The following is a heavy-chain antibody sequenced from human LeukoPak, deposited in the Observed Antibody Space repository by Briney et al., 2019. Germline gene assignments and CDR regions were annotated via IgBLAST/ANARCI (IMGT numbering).Heavy chain of an antibody. V-gene: IGHV1-69*13. CDR3: ARVKKHYDFWSGYYTGYYYYYMDV. J-gene: IGHJ6*03. CDR1: GGTFSSYA. CDR2: IIPIFGTA. Sequence: GASVKVSCKASGGTFSSYAISWVRQAPGQGLEWMGGIIPIFGTANYAQKFQGRVTITADESTSTAYMELSSLRSEDTAVYYCARVKKHYDFWSGYYTGYYYYYMDVWGKRTTVTVSS. D-gene: IGHD3-3*01.